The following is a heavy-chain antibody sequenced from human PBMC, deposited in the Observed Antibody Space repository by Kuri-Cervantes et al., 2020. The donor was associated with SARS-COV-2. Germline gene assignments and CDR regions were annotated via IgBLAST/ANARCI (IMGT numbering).Heavy chain of an antibody. Sequence: GGSLRLSCAASGFTFSSYAMHWVRQAPGKGLEWVAVISYDGSNKYYADSVKGRFTISRDNSKNTLYLQMNSLRAEDTAVYYCAKREASYYFYGMDVWGQGTTVTVSS. CDR3: AKREASYYFYGMDV. CDR2: ISYDGSNK. D-gene: IGHD1-26*01. J-gene: IGHJ6*02. CDR1: GFTFSSYA. V-gene: IGHV3-30*07.